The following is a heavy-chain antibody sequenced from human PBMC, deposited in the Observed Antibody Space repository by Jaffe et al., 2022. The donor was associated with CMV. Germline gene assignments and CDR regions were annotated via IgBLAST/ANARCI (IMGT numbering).Heavy chain of an antibody. CDR2: INHSGST. CDR1: GGSFSGYY. CDR3: ARGGSWYSSSWYCPDCDYYMDV. V-gene: IGHV4-34*01. Sequence: QVQLQQWGAGLLKPSETLSLTCAVYGGSFSGYYWSWIRQPPGKGLEWIGEINHSGSTNYNPSLKSRVTISVDTSKNQFSLKLSSVTAADTAVYYCARGGSWYSSSWYCPDCDYYMDVWGKGTTVTVSS. D-gene: IGHD6-13*01. J-gene: IGHJ6*03.